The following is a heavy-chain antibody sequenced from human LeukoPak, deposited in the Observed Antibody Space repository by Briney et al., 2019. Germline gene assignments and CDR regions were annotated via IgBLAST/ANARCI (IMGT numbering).Heavy chain of an antibody. D-gene: IGHD5-24*01. CDR3: ARHSSRLDGYNSESGYFDY. Sequence: SETLSLTCAVSGGSISSSNWWSWVRQPPGKGLEWIGEINHSGSTNYNPSLKSRVTISVDTSKNQFSLKLSSVTAADTAVYYCARHSSRLDGYNSESGYFDYWGQGTLVTVSS. CDR1: GGSISSSNW. J-gene: IGHJ4*02. V-gene: IGHV4-4*02. CDR2: INHSGST.